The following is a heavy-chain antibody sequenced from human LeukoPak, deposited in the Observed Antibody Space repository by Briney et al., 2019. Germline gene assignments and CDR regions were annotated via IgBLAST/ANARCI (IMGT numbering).Heavy chain of an antibody. J-gene: IGHJ4*02. CDR1: GFTISSNY. D-gene: IGHD3-16*01. Sequence: GGSLRLSCAASGFTISSNYMTWVRQAPGRGLQWVSVIYSDGSTFYANSVKGRFTISRDSSKNTLYLQMNSLRAEDTAVYYCARDHRIGGSWGQGALVTVSS. CDR2: IYSDGST. CDR3: ARDHRIGGS. V-gene: IGHV3-53*01.